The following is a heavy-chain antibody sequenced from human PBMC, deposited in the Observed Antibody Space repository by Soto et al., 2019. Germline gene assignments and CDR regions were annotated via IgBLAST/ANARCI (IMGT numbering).Heavy chain of an antibody. V-gene: IGHV3-23*01. D-gene: IGHD2-2*01. Sequence: GGSLRLSCVASGFTFSRYVMSWVRQAPGKGLEWVSTINSNGDSTYYADSVKGRFTISRDNSKISLYLQMKSLRAEDTAVYYCARVPDLDYCSRTSCLYSFDYWGKGALVTVSS. J-gene: IGHJ4*02. CDR3: ARVPDLDYCSRTSCLYSFDY. CDR1: GFTFSRYV. CDR2: INSNGDST.